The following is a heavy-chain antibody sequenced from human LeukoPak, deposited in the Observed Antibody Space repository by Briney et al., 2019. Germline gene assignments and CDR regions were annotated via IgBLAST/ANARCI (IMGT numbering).Heavy chain of an antibody. CDR1: GFTFSSYA. D-gene: IGHD2-2*01. Sequence: GGSLRLSFAASGFTFSSYAMSWVRPAPGKGLEWVSAISGSGGSTYYADSVKGRFTISRDNSKNTLYLQMNSLRAEDTAVYYCAKPREPIVVVPAARGFDYWGQGTLVTVSS. CDR3: AKPREPIVVVPAARGFDY. V-gene: IGHV3-23*01. J-gene: IGHJ4*02. CDR2: ISGSGGST.